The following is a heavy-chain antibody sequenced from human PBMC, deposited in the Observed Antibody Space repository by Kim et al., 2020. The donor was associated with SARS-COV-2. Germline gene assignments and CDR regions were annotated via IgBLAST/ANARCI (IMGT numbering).Heavy chain of an antibody. V-gene: IGHV3-7*01. J-gene: IGHJ4*02. CDR1: GFTFSDYW. Sequence: GGSLRLSCAASGFTFSDYWMPWVRQAPGKGLEWVANIKNEGGDKHSADSVKGRFTVSRDNDKNSVYPQMNSLRADDTAVYYCAGHTFYRFEFWGPGTLVTVSS. CDR3: AGHTFYRFEF. D-gene: IGHD3-16*01. CDR2: IKNEGGDK.